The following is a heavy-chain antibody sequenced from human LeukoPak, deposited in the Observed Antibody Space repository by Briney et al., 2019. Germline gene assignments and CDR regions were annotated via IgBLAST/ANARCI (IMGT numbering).Heavy chain of an antibody. Sequence: GGSLRLSCAASGFTFSSYWMHWVRQAPGKGLVWVSRINTDGSSTSYADSVKGRFTISRDNSKNTLYLQMNSLRAEDTAVYYCARDDPSLRYFDWSTLGYYYYYGMDVWGQGTTVTVSS. CDR3: ARDDPSLRYFDWSTLGYYYYYGMDV. D-gene: IGHD3-9*01. V-gene: IGHV3-74*01. CDR2: INTDGSST. J-gene: IGHJ6*02. CDR1: GFTFSSYW.